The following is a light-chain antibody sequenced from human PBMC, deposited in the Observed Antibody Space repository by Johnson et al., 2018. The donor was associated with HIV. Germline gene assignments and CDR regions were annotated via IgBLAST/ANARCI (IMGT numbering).Light chain of an antibody. CDR2: DNN. J-gene: IGLJ1*01. V-gene: IGLV1-51*01. Sequence: QSVLTQPPSVSAAPGQKVTISCSGSSSNIGINYVSWFQQLPGTAPKLLIYDNNKRPSGIPARFSGSKSATSATLAITGLQTGDGADYYCGTWVGSLIVYVFGAVTEVTVL. CDR1: SSNIGINY. CDR3: GTWVGSLIVYV.